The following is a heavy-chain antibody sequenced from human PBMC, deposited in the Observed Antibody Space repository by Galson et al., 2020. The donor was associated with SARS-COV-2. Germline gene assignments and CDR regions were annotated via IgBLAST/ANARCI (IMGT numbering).Heavy chain of an antibody. CDR1: GFTFRSYA. V-gene: IGHV3-30*04. CDR2: ISYDGSNK. J-gene: IGHJ3*02. CDR3: ARSYSGSYVGAVDI. D-gene: IGHD1-26*01. Sequence: LSLTCAASGFTFRSYAMHWVRQAPGKGLEWVAVISYDGSNKYYADSVKGRFTISRDNSKNTLYLQMNSLRAEDTAVYYCARSYSGSYVGAVDIWGQGTMVTVSS.